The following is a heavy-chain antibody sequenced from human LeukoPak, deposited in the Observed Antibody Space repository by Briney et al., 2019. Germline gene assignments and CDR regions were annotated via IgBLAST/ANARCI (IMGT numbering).Heavy chain of an antibody. CDR2: TSVTGIDT. CDR1: EFTISPYP. D-gene: IGHD3-10*01. J-gene: IGHJ6*03. CDR3: ARDTYYGRAYHYYMDV. Sequence: GGSLRLSCAASEFTISPYPMSWVRQAPGKGLEWVSTTSVTGIDTYFADSVKGRFTISRDNSKNTVYLQMNSLRVEDTALYYCARDTYYGRAYHYYMDVWGEGTAVTVSS. V-gene: IGHV3-23*01.